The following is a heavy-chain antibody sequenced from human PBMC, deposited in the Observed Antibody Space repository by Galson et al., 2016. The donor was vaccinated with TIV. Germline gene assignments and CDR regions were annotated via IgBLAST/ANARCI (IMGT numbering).Heavy chain of an antibody. J-gene: IGHJ3*02. CDR3: AKIGQEHDAFDI. V-gene: IGHV1-2*04. CDR1: GYTFTEYY. CDR2: INPNSGGT. D-gene: IGHD1/OR15-1a*01. Sequence: SVKVSCKASGYTFTEYYIHWVRQAPGQGLEWMGWINPNSGGTMYAQKFQGWVTMTRDTSITTAYMELSRLKSDDTAVYYCAKIGQEHDAFDIWGQGTMGTVFS.